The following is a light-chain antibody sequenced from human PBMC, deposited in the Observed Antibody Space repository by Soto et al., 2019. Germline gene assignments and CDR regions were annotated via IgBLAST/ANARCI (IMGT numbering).Light chain of an antibody. V-gene: IGLV2-8*01. CDR1: SSDVGGYNY. J-gene: IGLJ2*01. CDR3: SSYAGTNNYVV. CDR2: EVS. Sequence: QSALTQPPSASGSPGQSVTISCTGTSSDVGGYNYVSWYQQHPGKAPKLMIYEVSKRPSGVPDRFSGSKSGNTASLTVSGLQPEDEDDYYCSSYAGTNNYVVFGGGTKVTVL.